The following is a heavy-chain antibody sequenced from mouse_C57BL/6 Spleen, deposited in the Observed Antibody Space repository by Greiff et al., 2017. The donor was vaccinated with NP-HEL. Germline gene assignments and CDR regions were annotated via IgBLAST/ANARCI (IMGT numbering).Heavy chain of an antibody. J-gene: IGHJ2*01. CDR2: ISDGGSYT. D-gene: IGHD2-4*01. CDR1: GFTFSSYA. Sequence: EVHLVESGGGLVKPGGSLKLSCAASGFTFSSYAMSWVRQTPEKRLEWVATISDGGSYTYYPDNVKGRFTISRDNAKNNLYLQMSHLKSEDTAMYYCARWGDYDDFGYWGKGTTLTVSS. CDR3: ARWGDYDDFGY. V-gene: IGHV5-4*01.